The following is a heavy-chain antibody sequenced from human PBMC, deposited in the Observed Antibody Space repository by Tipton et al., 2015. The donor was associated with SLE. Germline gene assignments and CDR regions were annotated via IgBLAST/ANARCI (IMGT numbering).Heavy chain of an antibody. Sequence: TLSLTCTVSGGSISSYYWSWIRQPPGKGLEWIGEINHSGSTNYNPSLKSRVTISVDTSKNQFSLKVRSVTAADTAVYYCVGFGQDTGGHLTGYSSGWYLQGSDYWGQGTLVTVSS. J-gene: IGHJ4*02. CDR2: INHSGST. CDR1: GGSISSYY. V-gene: IGHV4-34*01. CDR3: VGFGQDTGGHLTGYSSGWYLQGSDY. D-gene: IGHD6-19*01.